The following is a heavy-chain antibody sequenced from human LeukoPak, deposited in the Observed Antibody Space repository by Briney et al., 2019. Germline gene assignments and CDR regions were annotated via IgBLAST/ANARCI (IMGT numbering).Heavy chain of an antibody. CDR3: ARDGGNYYDSSGYYSRYFDY. J-gene: IGHJ4*02. CDR1: GGSISSGSYY. CDR2: IYTSGKA. Sequence: SETLSLTCAVSGGSISSGSYYWSWIRQPAGKGLEWIGRIYTSGKANYNPSLKSRVTISLDTSKNQYSLKLSSVTAADTAVYYCARDGGNYYDSSGYYSRYFDYWGQGTLVTVSS. V-gene: IGHV4-61*02. D-gene: IGHD3-22*01.